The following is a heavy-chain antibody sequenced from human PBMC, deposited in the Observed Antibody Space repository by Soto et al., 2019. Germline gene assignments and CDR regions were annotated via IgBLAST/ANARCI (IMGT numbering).Heavy chain of an antibody. CDR3: AKCMGSSWIGVIDN. J-gene: IGHJ4*02. CDR1: GFTVSTNY. Sequence: VGSLRLSCAASGFTVSTNYMSWVRQSPGKGLEWVSVIYTGGSTYYADPVKGRFTISRDNSKNRLFLQMNSLRAEDTAIYYCAKCMGSSWIGVIDNWGQGTLVTVSS. D-gene: IGHD6-13*01. CDR2: IYTGGST. V-gene: IGHV3-53*01.